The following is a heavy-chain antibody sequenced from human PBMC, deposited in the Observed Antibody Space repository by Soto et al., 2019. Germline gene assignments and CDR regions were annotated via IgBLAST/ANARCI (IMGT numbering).Heavy chain of an antibody. Sequence: VKVSCKASGGTFSSYAISWVRQAPGQGLEWMGGIIPIFGTANYAQKFQGRVTITADKSTSTAYMELSSLRSEDTAVYYCARGGSTYYYDSSGYLFRFWGQGTLVTVSS. V-gene: IGHV1-69*06. J-gene: IGHJ4*02. D-gene: IGHD3-22*01. CDR1: GGTFSSYA. CDR3: ARGGSTYYYDSSGYLFRF. CDR2: IIPIFGTA.